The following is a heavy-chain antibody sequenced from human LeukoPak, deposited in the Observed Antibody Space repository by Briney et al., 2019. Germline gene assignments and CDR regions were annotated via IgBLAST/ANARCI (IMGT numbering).Heavy chain of an antibody. Sequence: SETLSLTCTVSGGSISSSSYYWGWIRQPPGKGLEWIGSIYYSGSTYYNPSLKSRVTISVDTSKNQFSLKLSSVTAADTAVYYCARLETGTRTGGFDYWGQGTLVTVSS. D-gene: IGHD1-1*01. J-gene: IGHJ4*02. V-gene: IGHV4-39*01. CDR2: IYYSGST. CDR1: GGSISSSSYY. CDR3: ARLETGTRTGGFDY.